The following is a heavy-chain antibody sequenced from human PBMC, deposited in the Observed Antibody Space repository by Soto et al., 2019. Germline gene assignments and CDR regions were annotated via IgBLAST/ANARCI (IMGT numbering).Heavy chain of an antibody. CDR1: GYTFTGYY. CDR3: ARAGEVVVPAAVTSWLNQNWFDP. J-gene: IGHJ5*02. Sequence: GASVKVSCKASGYTFTGYYMHWVRQAPGQGLEWMGGVNPNSGGTNYAQKFQGWVTMTRDTGISTAYMELSRLRSDDTAVYYCARAGEVVVPAAVTSWLNQNWFDPWGQGTLVTVSS. CDR2: VNPNSGGT. D-gene: IGHD2-2*01. V-gene: IGHV1-2*04.